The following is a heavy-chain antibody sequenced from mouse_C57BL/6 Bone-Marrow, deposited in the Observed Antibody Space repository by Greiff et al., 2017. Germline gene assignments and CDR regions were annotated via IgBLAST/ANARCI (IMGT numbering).Heavy chain of an antibody. D-gene: IGHD4-1*01. J-gene: IGHJ4*01. Sequence: DVKLVESEGGLVQPGSSMKLSCTASGFTFSDYYMAWVRPVPEKGLEWVANINYDGSSTYYLDSLKSRFIISRDNAKNILYLQMSSLKSEDTATYYCAREGGTDAMDYWGQGTSVTVSS. CDR2: INYDGSST. CDR3: AREGGTDAMDY. CDR1: GFTFSDYY. V-gene: IGHV5-16*01.